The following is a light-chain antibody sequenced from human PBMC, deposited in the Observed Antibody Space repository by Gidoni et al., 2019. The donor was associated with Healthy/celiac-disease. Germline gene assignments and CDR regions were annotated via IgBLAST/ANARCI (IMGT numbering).Light chain of an antibody. CDR3: QQSYSTPRS. V-gene: IGKV1-39*01. CDR1: QSISSY. Sequence: DIQMTQSPSSLSASVEDRVTITCRASQSISSYLNWHQQKPGKAPKLLIYAASSLQSGVPSRFSGSGSGTDFTLTISSLQPEDFATYYCQQSYSTPRSFGQGTKLEIK. J-gene: IGKJ2*04. CDR2: AAS.